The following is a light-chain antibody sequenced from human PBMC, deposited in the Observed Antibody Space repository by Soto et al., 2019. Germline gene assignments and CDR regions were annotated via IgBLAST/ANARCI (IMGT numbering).Light chain of an antibody. CDR3: QQYNNWPWT. CDR2: DTS. J-gene: IGKJ1*01. Sequence: EIVLRQSPGTLSLSPGERATLSCRASPSVSGSNLAWYQQKPGQAPRLLIYDTSIRASGIPARFSGSGSGTDFTLTISSLDPEDFAVYYCQQYNNWPWTFGQGTKVDI. CDR1: PSVSGSN. V-gene: IGKV3-11*01.